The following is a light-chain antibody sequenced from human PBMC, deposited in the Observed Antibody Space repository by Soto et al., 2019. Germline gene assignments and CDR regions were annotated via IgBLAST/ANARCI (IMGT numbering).Light chain of an antibody. CDR3: QQSYFTPRT. J-gene: IGKJ1*01. CDR2: AAS. V-gene: IGKV1-39*01. CDR1: QSITTS. Sequence: DIQMTQSPSSLSASVGDRVTITCRASQSITTSLNWYQQTPGKVPKLLIYAASRLQSEVPSRFSGSGSETDFTLTISSLQPEDFATYYCQQSYFTPRTFGQGTKVDIK.